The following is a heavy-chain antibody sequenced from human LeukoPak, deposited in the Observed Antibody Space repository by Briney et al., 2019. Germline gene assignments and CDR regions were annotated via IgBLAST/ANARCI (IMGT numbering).Heavy chain of an antibody. V-gene: IGHV4-39*01. CDR3: AGERMDTLTTG. CDR2: IYYSGST. D-gene: IGHD5-18*01. J-gene: IGHJ1*01. CDR1: GGSISCSSYY. Sequence: PSETLSLTCTVSGGSISCSSYYWGWIRRPSGKGVVWFGSIYYSGSTYYNPSLKSRVTISVDTSKNQFSLRLSSVPPAVTVQKSDAGERMDTLTTGWSEGTLVTVSS.